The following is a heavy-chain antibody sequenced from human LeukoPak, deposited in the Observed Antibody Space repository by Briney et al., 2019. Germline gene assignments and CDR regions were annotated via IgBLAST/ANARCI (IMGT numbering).Heavy chain of an antibody. V-gene: IGHV3-30*02. CDR3: AKVGSRATTAYFDY. J-gene: IGHJ4*02. D-gene: IGHD1-26*01. Sequence: GGSLRLSCAASGFTFSSYGMHWVRQAPGKGLEWVAFIRYDGSNKYYADSVKGRFTISRDNSKNTLYLQMNSLRAEDTAVYYCAKVGSRATTAYFDYWGQGTLVTVSS. CDR2: IRYDGSNK. CDR1: GFTFSSYG.